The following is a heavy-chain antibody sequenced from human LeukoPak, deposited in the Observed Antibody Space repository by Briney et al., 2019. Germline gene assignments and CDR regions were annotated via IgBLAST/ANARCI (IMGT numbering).Heavy chain of an antibody. Sequence: PGGSLRLSCAVSGFTFSSYGMHWVRQAPGKGLEWVAFIRYDGSNKYYADSVKGRFTISRDNSKNTLYLQMNSLRAEDTAVYYCAKAPDYYGSGSYYNWFDPWGQGTLVTVSS. J-gene: IGHJ5*02. V-gene: IGHV3-30*02. D-gene: IGHD3-10*01. CDR2: IRYDGSNK. CDR3: AKAPDYYGSGSYYNWFDP. CDR1: GFTFSSYG.